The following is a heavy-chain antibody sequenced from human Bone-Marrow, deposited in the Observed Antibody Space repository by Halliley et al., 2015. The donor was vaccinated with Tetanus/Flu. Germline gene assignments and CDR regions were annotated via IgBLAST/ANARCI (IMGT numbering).Heavy chain of an antibody. D-gene: IGHD2-8*01. J-gene: IGHJ6*02. V-gene: IGHV3-74*01. CDR3: GRNGGGVDV. CDR2: INDDGSNT. Sequence: VPTINDDGSNTNYADSVKGRFTVSRDNAKNTLYLQMSSLRAEDTAVYYCGRNGGGVDVWGQGTTVTVSS.